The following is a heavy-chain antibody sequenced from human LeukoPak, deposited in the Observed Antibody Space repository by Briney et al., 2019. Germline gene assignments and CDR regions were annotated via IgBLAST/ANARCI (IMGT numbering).Heavy chain of an antibody. Sequence: SETLSLTCSVSGASISSSSYYWVWIRQPPGKGLEWIGNICYSGSTFYSPSLKGRVTISVDTSKNQFSLKLSSVTAADTAVYYCARRAAGSSLLNYWGQGTLVTVSS. CDR2: ICYSGST. CDR3: ARRAAGSSLLNY. D-gene: IGHD3-10*01. V-gene: IGHV4-39*01. CDR1: GASISSSSYY. J-gene: IGHJ4*02.